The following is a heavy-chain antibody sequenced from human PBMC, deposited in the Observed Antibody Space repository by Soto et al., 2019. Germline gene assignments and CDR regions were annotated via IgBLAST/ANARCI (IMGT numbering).Heavy chain of an antibody. J-gene: IGHJ6*02. D-gene: IGHD6-13*01. CDR3: ARRPFIAAAGTDYYGMDV. Sequence: TSETLSLTCTVSGGSISSYYWSWIRQPPGKGLEWIGYIYYSGSTNYNPSLKSRVTISVDTSKNQFSLKLSSVTAADTAVYYCARRPFIAAAGTDYYGMDVWGQGTTVTVSS. CDR1: GGSISSYY. CDR2: IYYSGST. V-gene: IGHV4-59*01.